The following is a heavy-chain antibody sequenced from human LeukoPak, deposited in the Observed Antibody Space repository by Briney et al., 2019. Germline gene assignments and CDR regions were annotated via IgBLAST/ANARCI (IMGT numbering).Heavy chain of an antibody. J-gene: IGHJ5*02. Sequence: GGSLRLSCAASGFTFSSYGMHWVRQAPGKGLEWVAVISYDGSNKYYADSVKGRFTISRDNSKNTLYLQMNSLRAEDTAVYYCAKGWIAAAGRFDPWGQGTLVTVSS. CDR1: GFTFSSYG. CDR3: AKGWIAAAGRFDP. D-gene: IGHD6-13*01. V-gene: IGHV3-30*18. CDR2: ISYDGSNK.